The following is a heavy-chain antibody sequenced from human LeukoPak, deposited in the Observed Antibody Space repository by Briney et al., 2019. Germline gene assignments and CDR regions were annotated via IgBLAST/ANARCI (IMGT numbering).Heavy chain of an antibody. CDR1: GYDFSTYW. CDR3: ARLSGEVVVVPAAMRLGGSYYYYYMDV. Sequence: GESLKISCKGSGYDFSTYWIGWVRQMPGHGLEWMGIIYPGDSDTRNSPSLQGQVTISADKSISTAYLQWSSLKASDTAMYYCARLSGEVVVVPAAMRLGGSYYYYYMDVWGKGTTVTVSS. V-gene: IGHV5-51*03. J-gene: IGHJ6*03. D-gene: IGHD2-2*01. CDR2: IYPGDSDT.